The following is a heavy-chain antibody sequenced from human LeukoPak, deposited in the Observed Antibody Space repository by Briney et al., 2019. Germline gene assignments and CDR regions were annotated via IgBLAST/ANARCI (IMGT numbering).Heavy chain of an antibody. V-gene: IGHV3-30-3*01. Sequence: PGRSLRLSCAASGFTFSSYAMHWVRQAPGKGLEWVAVISYDGSNKYYADSVKGRFTISRDNSKNTLYLQMNSLRAEDTAVYYCARDPDLVAGFDYWGQGTLVTVSS. CDR1: GFTFSSYA. J-gene: IGHJ4*02. CDR3: ARDPDLVAGFDY. CDR2: ISYDGSNK. D-gene: IGHD6-19*01.